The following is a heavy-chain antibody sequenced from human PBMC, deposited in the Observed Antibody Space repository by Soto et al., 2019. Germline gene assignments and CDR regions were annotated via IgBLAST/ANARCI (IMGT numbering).Heavy chain of an antibody. D-gene: IGHD3-16*01. J-gene: IGHJ6*02. Sequence: QVQLVQSGAEEKKPGASVKVSCKASGYTFSRYAMHWVRQAPGQRLEWMGWINAGNGNRKYSQKFQGRVTITRDTSASTAYMELSSLRSEDMAVYYCARDGGPMDVWGQGTTVTVSS. V-gene: IGHV1-3*05. CDR3: ARDGGPMDV. CDR2: INAGNGNR. CDR1: GYTFSRYA.